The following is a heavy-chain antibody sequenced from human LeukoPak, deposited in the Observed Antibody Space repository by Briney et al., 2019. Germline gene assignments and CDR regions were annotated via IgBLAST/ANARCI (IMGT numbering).Heavy chain of an antibody. D-gene: IGHD3-22*01. V-gene: IGHV4-4*07. J-gene: IGHJ4*02. CDR1: GGSITGHY. CDR3: ARGLMTYYYGSSASRPRLNHYFDC. CDR2: IDTSGNT. Sequence: SETLSLTCTASGGSITGHYWSWIRQPAGEGLEWIGRIDTSGNTNYNPSLNSRVTMSIDTSKNQFSLRLSSVTAADTALYYCARGLMTYYYGSSASRPRLNHYFDCWGQGILVTVSS.